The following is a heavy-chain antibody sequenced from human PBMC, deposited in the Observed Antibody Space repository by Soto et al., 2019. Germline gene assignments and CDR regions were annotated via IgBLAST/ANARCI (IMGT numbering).Heavy chain of an antibody. J-gene: IGHJ4*02. Sequence: QLQLHESGPGLVKPSETLSLTCTVSGDSMSSSSYYWGWIRQPPGKGLEWIGYIYYNGISYSNPSLKSRLTISVALSKNHFSLRLSSVTASDTAVYYCARLRRGDDFRTGYYFVTWGQGSLVIVSS. D-gene: IGHD3-3*01. CDR1: GDSMSSSSYY. CDR3: ARLRRGDDFRTGYYFVT. V-gene: IGHV4-39*02. CDR2: IYYNGIS.